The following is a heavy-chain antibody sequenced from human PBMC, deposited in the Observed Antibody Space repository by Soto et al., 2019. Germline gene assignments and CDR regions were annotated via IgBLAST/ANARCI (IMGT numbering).Heavy chain of an antibody. Sequence: ASVKVSCKASGYTFTGYYMHWVRQAPGQGLEWMGWINPNSGGTNYAQKFQGWVTMTRDTSISTAYMELSRLRSDDTAVYYCARAGYYYDSSGYFRHFDYWGQGTLVTVS. D-gene: IGHD3-22*01. CDR3: ARAGYYYDSSGYFRHFDY. CDR2: INPNSGGT. V-gene: IGHV1-2*04. CDR1: GYTFTGYY. J-gene: IGHJ4*02.